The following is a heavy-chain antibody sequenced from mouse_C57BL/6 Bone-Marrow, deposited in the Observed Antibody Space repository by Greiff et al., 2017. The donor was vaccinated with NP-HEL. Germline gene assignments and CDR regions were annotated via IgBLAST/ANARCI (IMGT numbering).Heavy chain of an antibody. CDR1: GFSLTSYA. CDR2: ICTGGGT. CDR3: ARKLGTLLGSSYAMDY. Sequence: QVQLKESGPGLVAPSQSLSITCTVSGFSLTSYAISWVRQPPGKGLEWLGVICTGGGTNYNSALKSRLSISKANSKNQVFLKMNSLQADDTAGYYCARKLGTLLGSSYAMDYWGQGTSVTGSS. D-gene: IGHD1-1*01. J-gene: IGHJ4*01. V-gene: IGHV2-9-1*01.